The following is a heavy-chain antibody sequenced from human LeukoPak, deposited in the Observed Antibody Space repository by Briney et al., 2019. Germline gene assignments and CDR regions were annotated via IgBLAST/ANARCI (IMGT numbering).Heavy chain of an antibody. V-gene: IGHV3-64*01. CDR2: ISSNGGST. Sequence: PGGSLRLSCAASGFTFSSYAMHWVRPAPGKGLEYVSAISSNGGSTYYANSVKGRLTISRDNSKNTLYLQMGSLRAEDMAVYYCARDRKMATNSWAFDIWGQGTMVTVSS. CDR3: ARDRKMATNSWAFDI. D-gene: IGHD5-24*01. CDR1: GFTFSSYA. J-gene: IGHJ3*02.